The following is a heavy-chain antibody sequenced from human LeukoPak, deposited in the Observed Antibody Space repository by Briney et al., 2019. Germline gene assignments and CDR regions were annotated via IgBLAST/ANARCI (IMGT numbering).Heavy chain of an antibody. CDR1: GGTFISYN. J-gene: IGHJ4*02. D-gene: IGHD2-2*01. CDR3: ARDPVVPAGSPEKAVAG. V-gene: IGHV1-69*04. Sequence: SVKVSRKPSGGTFISYNISWVRPAPGRGGEWMGRIIPILGIANYAQKFLGRVTITAGKTTSTAYKELSSLRSEDTAVYYCARDPVVPAGSPEKAVAGWGQGTLVTVSS. CDR2: IIPILGIA.